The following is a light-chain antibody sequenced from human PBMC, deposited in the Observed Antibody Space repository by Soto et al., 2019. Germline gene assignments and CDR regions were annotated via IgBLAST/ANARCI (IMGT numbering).Light chain of an antibody. CDR2: DAS. J-gene: IGKJ2*01. Sequence: DIQMTQSPSTLSASVGDRVTITCRASQSISTWLVWYQQKPGKAPKVLIYDASSLQSGVPSRFSGHGSGTDFTLTISSLQPDDSAMYYCQQYKTYTTFGQGNKLEIK. CDR1: QSISTW. V-gene: IGKV1-5*01. CDR3: QQYKTYTT.